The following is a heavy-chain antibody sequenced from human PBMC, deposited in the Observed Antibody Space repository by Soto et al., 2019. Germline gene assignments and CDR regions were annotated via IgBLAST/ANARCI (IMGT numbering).Heavy chain of an antibody. Sequence: EVQLVESGGGLVKPGGSLRLSCAASGFTFSSYSINWVRQAPGKGLEWVSSISSSSSYIYYADSVKGRFTISRDNAKNSLYLQMNSLRAEDTAVYYCARNWGYYYYYGMDVWGQGTTVTVSS. D-gene: IGHD7-27*01. CDR1: GFTFSSYS. CDR3: ARNWGYYYYYGMDV. V-gene: IGHV3-21*01. J-gene: IGHJ6*02. CDR2: ISSSSSYI.